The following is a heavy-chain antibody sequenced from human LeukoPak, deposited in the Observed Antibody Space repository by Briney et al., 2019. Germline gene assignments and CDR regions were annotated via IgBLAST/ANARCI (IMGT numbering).Heavy chain of an antibody. CDR2: IHHDGIT. CDR3: AQYYYGSEPYYFDY. Sequence: SETLSLTCSISGYSISSGYFWGWIRQPPGKGLEWIGNIHHDGITYYNPSLKSRVTISLDPSKNQFSLKLSSVTAADTAVYYCAQYYYGSEPYYFDYWGQGTLVTVSS. D-gene: IGHD3-10*01. CDR1: GYSISSGYF. V-gene: IGHV4-38-2*02. J-gene: IGHJ4*02.